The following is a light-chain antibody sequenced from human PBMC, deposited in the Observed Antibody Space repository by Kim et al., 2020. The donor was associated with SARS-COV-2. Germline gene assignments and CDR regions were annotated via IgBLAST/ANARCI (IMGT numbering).Light chain of an antibody. CDR2: EVS. J-gene: IGLJ3*02. CDR3: SSYAGSNIWV. Sequence: QSALTQPPSASGSPGQSVTISCTGTSSDVGGYIYVSWYQHHPGKAPKLVVYEVSKRPSGVPDRFSGSKSGNTASLTVSGLQAEDEADYYCSSYAGSNIWVFGGGTQLTVL. CDR1: SSDVGGYIY. V-gene: IGLV2-8*01.